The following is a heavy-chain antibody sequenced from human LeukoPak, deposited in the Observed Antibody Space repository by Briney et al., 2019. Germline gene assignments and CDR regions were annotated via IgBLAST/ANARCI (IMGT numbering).Heavy chain of an antibody. J-gene: IGHJ6*02. CDR1: GFTFSDSW. D-gene: IGHD3-16*01. CDR3: ATYTHWVAGDV. Sequence: GSLRLSCAASGFTFSDSWMSWVRQAPGKGLEWVADMNQDGSAKGYVDSVKGRFTISRDNARNSLYLQMSSLRPEDTAVYYCATYTHWVAGDVWGQGTTVTVSS. CDR2: MNQDGSAK. V-gene: IGHV3-7*01.